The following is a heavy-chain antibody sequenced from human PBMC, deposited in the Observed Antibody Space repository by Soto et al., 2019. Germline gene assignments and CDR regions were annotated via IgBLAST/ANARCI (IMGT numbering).Heavy chain of an antibody. CDR1: GYTFTSYG. CDR2: ISAYNGNT. CDR3: AGVVCSGGSCYIYYFDC. Sequence: ASVKVSCKASGYTFTSYGISWVRQAPGQGLEWMGWISAYNGNTNYAQKLQGRVTMTTDTSTSTAYMELRSLRSDDTAVYYCAGVVCSGGSCYIYYFDCWGEVTLVTACS. J-gene: IGHJ4*02. D-gene: IGHD2-15*01. V-gene: IGHV1-18*04.